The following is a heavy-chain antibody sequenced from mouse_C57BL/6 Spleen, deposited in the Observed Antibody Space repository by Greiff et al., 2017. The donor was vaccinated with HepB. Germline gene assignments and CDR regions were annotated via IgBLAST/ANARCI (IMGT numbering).Heavy chain of an antibody. D-gene: IGHD2-4*01. V-gene: IGHV1-54*01. J-gene: IGHJ3*01. CDR1: GYAFTNYL. Sequence: QVQLQQSGAELVRPGTSVKVSCKASGYAFTNYLIEWVKQRPGQGLEWIGVINPGSGGTNYNEKFKGKATLTADKSSSTAYMQLSSLTSEDSAVYFWARRRADYEPFAYWGQGTLVTVSA. CDR2: INPGSGGT. CDR3: ARRRADYEPFAY.